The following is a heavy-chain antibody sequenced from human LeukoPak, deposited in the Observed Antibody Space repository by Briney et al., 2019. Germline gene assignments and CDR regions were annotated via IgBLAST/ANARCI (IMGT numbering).Heavy chain of an antibody. CDR2: IIPIFGTA. V-gene: IGHV1-69*05. D-gene: IGHD3-22*01. CDR1: GASFTIYA. CDR3: ARDDSSGYPDY. Sequence: ASVKLSCKGSGASFTIYAISWVRLAPGQGLEWMGRIIPIFGTANYAQKFQGRVTITTDESTSTAYMELSSLRSEDTAVYYCARDDSSGYPDYWGQGTLVTVSS. J-gene: IGHJ4*02.